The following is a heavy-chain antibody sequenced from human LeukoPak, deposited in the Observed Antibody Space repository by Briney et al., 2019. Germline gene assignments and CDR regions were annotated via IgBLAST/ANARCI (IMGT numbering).Heavy chain of an antibody. CDR1: GGTFSSNA. D-gene: IGHD3-9*01. CDR3: ARESDDILTGNFDY. CDR2: IIPIFGTA. V-gene: IGHV1-69*01. Sequence: SVKVSCKASGGTFSSNAISWVRQAPGQGLEWMGGIIPIFGTANYAQKFQGRVTITADESTSTAYMELSSLRSEDTAVYYCARESDDILTGNFDYWGQGTLVTVSS. J-gene: IGHJ4*02.